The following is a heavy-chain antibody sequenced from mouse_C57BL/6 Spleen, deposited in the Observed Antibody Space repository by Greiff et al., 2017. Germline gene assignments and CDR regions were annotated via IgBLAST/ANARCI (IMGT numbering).Heavy chain of an antibody. Sequence: VQLKQSGPELVKPGASVKISCKASGYTFTDYYMNWVKQSHGKSLEWIGDINPNNGGTSYNQKFKGKATLTVDKSSSTAYMELRSLTSADSAVYYCARGGYDYDPYFDYWGQGTTLTVSS. CDR1: GYTFTDYY. CDR2: INPNNGGT. V-gene: IGHV1-26*01. D-gene: IGHD2-4*01. CDR3: ARGGYDYDPYFDY. J-gene: IGHJ2*01.